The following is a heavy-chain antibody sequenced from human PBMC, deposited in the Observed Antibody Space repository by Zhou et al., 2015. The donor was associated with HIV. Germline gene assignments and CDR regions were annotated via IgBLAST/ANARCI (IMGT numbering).Heavy chain of an antibody. CDR1: GGTFTTSA. CDR2: IIPLLGTA. V-gene: IGHV1-69*01. D-gene: IGHD3-22*01. J-gene: IGHJ6*03. CDR3: AKSSRDVVDGINIYYSYLDV. Sequence: QVQLVQSGAEVKKPGSSVRVSCKSSGGTFTTSAVTWVRQAPGQGLEWMGAIIPLLGTANYAQKFQGRVTITADESTNTVYMDLSGLRSDDTAVYYCAKSSRDVVDGINIYYSYLDVWGKGTTVTVSS.